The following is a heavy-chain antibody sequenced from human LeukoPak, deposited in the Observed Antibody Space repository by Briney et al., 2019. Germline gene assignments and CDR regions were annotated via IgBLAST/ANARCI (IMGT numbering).Heavy chain of an antibody. CDR1: GFTFSSYA. J-gene: IGHJ4*02. Sequence: PGGSLRLSCAASGFTFSSYAMTWVRQAPGEGLEWVSSITGSGDSTYYGDSVKGRFTISRDNSKNTLYLQMNTLRGEDTAVYYCARQISGSLRYFENWGQGTLVTVSS. V-gene: IGHV3-23*01. D-gene: IGHD3-9*01. CDR3: ARQISGSLRYFEN. CDR2: ITGSGDST.